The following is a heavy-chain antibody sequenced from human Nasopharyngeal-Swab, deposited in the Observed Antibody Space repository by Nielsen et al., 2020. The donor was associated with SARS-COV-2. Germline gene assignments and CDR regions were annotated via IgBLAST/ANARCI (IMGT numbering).Heavy chain of an antibody. CDR1: GFTFSDYY. V-gene: IGHV3-11*06. D-gene: IGHD6-13*01. Sequence: GGSLRLSCAASGFTFSDYYMSWIRQAPGKGLEWVSYISSSSSYTNYADSVKGRFTISRDNVKNSLYLQMNSLRAEDTAVYYCAADSSSWYSSWGQGTLVTVSS. J-gene: IGHJ5*02. CDR3: AADSSSWYSS. CDR2: ISSSSSYT.